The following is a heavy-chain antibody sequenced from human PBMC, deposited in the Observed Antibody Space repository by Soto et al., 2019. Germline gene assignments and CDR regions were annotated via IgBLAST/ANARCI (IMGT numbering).Heavy chain of an antibody. V-gene: IGHV1-69*13. Sequence: ASVEVASKASRYTVSISGVSLVRQAPGQGLEWMGGIIPMFGTANYAQKFKGRVTITAGESTSTVYMELSSLRSEDTAVYYCARVGPAHYYDSSGYYSPLDYWGQGTLVTVSS. CDR2: IIPMFGTA. CDR3: ARVGPAHYYDSSGYYSPLDY. D-gene: IGHD3-22*01. J-gene: IGHJ4*02. CDR1: RYTVSISG.